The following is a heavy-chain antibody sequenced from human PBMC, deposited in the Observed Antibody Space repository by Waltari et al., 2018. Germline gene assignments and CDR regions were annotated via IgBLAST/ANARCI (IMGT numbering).Heavy chain of an antibody. V-gene: IGHV1-2*02. CDR2: NNPKNGAT. J-gene: IGHJ4*02. CDR3: AGGGGYTISEPGDF. CDR1: GYTLTAFY. D-gene: IGHD2-15*01. Sequence: QVQLVQSGAEVKKPGASVKVSCQASGYTLTAFYMHWVRQAPWQGLEWKGWNNPKNGATGYAQKWQGRVTMSSDTSTRAAYMELKSRRYDDTAVDFWAGGGGYTISEPGDFWGQGTLVTVSS.